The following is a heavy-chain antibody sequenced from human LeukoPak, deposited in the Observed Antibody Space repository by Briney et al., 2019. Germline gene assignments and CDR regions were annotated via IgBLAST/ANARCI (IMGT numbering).Heavy chain of an antibody. Sequence: SQTLSLTCAISGDSVSSNSAAWNWTRQSPSRGLEWLGRTYYRSKWFHDYAVSVKSRIAINPDTSKNQFSLQLNSVTPEDTAVYYCATETYCSSTSCYFRYYFDYWGQGTLVTVSS. D-gene: IGHD2-2*01. CDR2: TYYRSKWFH. J-gene: IGHJ4*02. CDR1: GDSVSSNSAA. CDR3: ATETYCSSTSCYFRYYFDY. V-gene: IGHV6-1*01.